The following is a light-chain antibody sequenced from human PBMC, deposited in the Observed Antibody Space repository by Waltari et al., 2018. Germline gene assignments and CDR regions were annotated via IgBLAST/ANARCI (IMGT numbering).Light chain of an antibody. Sequence: EIVLTQSPATLSLSPGERATLSCRASQSIGKYLIWYQQKPGQAPRLLIYASSIRATGIPDRFSGSGSGTDFSLTISSLEPEDFAVYYCQKNDAIPATFGQGTKVEIK. J-gene: IGKJ1*01. V-gene: IGKV3-20*01. CDR2: ASS. CDR3: QKNDAIPAT. CDR1: QSIGKY.